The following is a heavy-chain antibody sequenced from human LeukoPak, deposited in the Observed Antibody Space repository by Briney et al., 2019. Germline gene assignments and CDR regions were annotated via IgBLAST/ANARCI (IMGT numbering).Heavy chain of an antibody. J-gene: IGHJ4*02. CDR1: GFTFNNYA. CDR2: ISSNGVTT. CDR3: AKDAGSYDSSGYSFDY. V-gene: IGHV3-23*01. D-gene: IGHD3-22*01. Sequence: GGSLRLSCAASGFTFNNYAMSWVRQTPGQGLEWVSGISSNGVTTYYADSVKGRFTISRDNSKNTLYLQMNSLRAEDTAVYYCAKDAGSYDSSGYSFDYWGQGTLVTVSS.